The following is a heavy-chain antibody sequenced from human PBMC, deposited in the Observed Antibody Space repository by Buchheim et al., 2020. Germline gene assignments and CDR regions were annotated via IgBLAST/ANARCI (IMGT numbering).Heavy chain of an antibody. Sequence: EVQLVDSGGGLVQPGESLRLSCAASGFSFSGYAMSWVRQAPGKGLEWVSSISGSGATTFNADSVKGRFTISRDNSTNMLSLQMNSLRAEDTAVYFCAKGSRGYTNYYFDYWGQGTL. CDR2: ISGSGATT. CDR3: AKGSRGYTNYYFDY. J-gene: IGHJ4*02. CDR1: GFSFSGYA. V-gene: IGHV3-23*04. D-gene: IGHD4-11*01.